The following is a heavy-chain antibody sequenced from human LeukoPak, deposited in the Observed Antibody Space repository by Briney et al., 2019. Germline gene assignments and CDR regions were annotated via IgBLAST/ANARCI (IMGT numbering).Heavy chain of an antibody. CDR2: IKQDGTEE. Sequence: GGSLRLSCAASGFTLSSYWMSWVRQAPGKGLEWVATIKQDGTEENYLDSVKGRFTISRDIAKNSLYLQMNSLRAEDTAVYYCARDLGGRRITMVRGVISEPFDWGQGTPVTVSS. V-gene: IGHV3-7*01. D-gene: IGHD3-10*01. J-gene: IGHJ4*02. CDR3: ARDLGGRRITMVRGVISEPFD. CDR1: GFTLSSYW.